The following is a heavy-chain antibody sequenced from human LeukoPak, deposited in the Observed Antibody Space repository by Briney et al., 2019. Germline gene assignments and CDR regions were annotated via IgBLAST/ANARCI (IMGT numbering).Heavy chain of an antibody. Sequence: ASVKVSCKASGYTFTSYGISWVRQAPGQGLEWMGWINPNSGGTNYAQKFQGWVTMTRDTSISTAYMELSRLRSDDTAVYYCARGAGYSPFDPWGQGTLVTVSS. CDR3: ARGAGYSPFDP. V-gene: IGHV1-2*04. J-gene: IGHJ5*02. CDR1: GYTFTSYG. D-gene: IGHD3-22*01. CDR2: INPNSGGT.